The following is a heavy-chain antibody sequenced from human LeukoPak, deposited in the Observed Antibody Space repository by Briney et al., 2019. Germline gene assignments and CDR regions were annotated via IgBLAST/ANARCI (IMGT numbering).Heavy chain of an antibody. CDR2: IYTSGST. D-gene: IGHD1-14*01. CDR1: GGSISSGSYY. Sequence: SETLSLTCTVSGGSISSGSYYWSWIRQPAGKGLEWIGRIYTSGSTNYNPSLKSRVTMSVDTSKNQFSLKLSSVTAADTAVYYCARDRRDNVLLESWFDPWGQGTLVTVSS. CDR3: ARDRRDNVLLESWFDP. V-gene: IGHV4-61*02. J-gene: IGHJ5*02.